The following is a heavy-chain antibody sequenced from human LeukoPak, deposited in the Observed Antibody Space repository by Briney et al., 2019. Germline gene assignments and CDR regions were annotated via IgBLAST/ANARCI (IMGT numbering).Heavy chain of an antibody. J-gene: IGHJ4*02. CDR2: ISSSGSTI. V-gene: IGHV3-11*04. D-gene: IGHD4-17*01. Sequence: AGGSLRLSCAASGFTFSDYYMSWIRQAPGKGLEWVSYISSSGSTIYYADSVKGRFTISRDNAKNSLDLQMNSLRAEDTAVYYCARVARYGDYIGGSDYWGQGALVTVSS. CDR3: ARVARYGDYIGGSDY. CDR1: GFTFSDYY.